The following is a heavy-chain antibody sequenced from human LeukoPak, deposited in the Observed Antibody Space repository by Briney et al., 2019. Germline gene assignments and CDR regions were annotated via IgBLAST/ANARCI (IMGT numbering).Heavy chain of an antibody. J-gene: IGHJ4*02. CDR1: GFTFSSYG. CDR3: AKDEYSGYDLGY. D-gene: IGHD5-12*01. Sequence: GRSLRLSCAASGFTFSSYGMHWVRQAPGKGLEWVVVISYDGSNKYYADSVKGRFTISRDNSKNTLYLQMNSLRAEDTAVYYCAKDEYSGYDLGYWGQGTLVTVSS. CDR2: ISYDGSNK. V-gene: IGHV3-30*18.